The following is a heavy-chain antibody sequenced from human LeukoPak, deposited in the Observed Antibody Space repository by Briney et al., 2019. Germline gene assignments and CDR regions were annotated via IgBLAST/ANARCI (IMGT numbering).Heavy chain of an antibody. CDR1: GFTFSSYS. CDR3: ARAPSKYDFWSGYHYYYMDV. CDR2: ISNSSSYI. D-gene: IGHD3-3*01. Sequence: GGSLRLSYAASGFTFSSYSMNWVRQAPGKGLEWVSSISNSSSYIYYADSVKGRFTISRDNAKNSLYLQMNSLRAEDTAVYYCARAPSKYDFWSGYHYYYMDVWGKGTTVTVSS. J-gene: IGHJ6*03. V-gene: IGHV3-21*01.